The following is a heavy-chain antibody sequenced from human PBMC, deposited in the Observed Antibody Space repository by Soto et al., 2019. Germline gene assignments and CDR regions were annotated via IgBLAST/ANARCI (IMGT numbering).Heavy chain of an antibody. J-gene: IGHJ2*01. Sequence: QVQLVQSGAEVKKPGASVKFSCKASGYTFNNYGISWVRQAPGQGLEWMGWIGPYNGNTDQAQNFQGRVTMTTDKSTNTACIERKRLRSDDTALYYSARCYCSVGSCYTCWHLDLWGRDTLVTVSS. D-gene: IGHD2-15*01. V-gene: IGHV1-18*01. CDR1: GYTFNNYG. CDR2: IGPYNGNT. CDR3: ARCYCSVGSCYTCWHLDL.